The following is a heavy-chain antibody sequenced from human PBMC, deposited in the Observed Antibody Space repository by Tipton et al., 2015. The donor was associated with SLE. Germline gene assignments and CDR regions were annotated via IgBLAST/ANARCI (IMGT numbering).Heavy chain of an antibody. V-gene: IGHV4-34*01. CDR3: ARGVGATAGNYYYYMDV. Sequence: LRLSCAVYGGSFSGYYWSWIRQPPGKGLEWIGEINHSGSTNYNPSLKSRVTIPVDTSKNQFSLKLSSVTAADTAVYYCARGVGATAGNYYYYMDVWGKGTTVTVSS. J-gene: IGHJ6*03. D-gene: IGHD1-26*01. CDR2: INHSGST. CDR1: GGSFSGYY.